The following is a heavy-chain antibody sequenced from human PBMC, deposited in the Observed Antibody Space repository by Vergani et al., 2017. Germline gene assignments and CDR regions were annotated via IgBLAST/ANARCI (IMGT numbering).Heavy chain of an antibody. J-gene: IGHJ4*02. CDR2: VSFRGDT. Sequence: QLHLQESGPGLDKPSETLSLTCTVSGASVNSYYWSWIRQPPGKGLEWMGYVSFRGDTLYDPSVKGRMTISLNTSSNQFSLYLTSVTAADTAVYYCARSRIYYGAGSPDYWGQGTLVTVSS. V-gene: IGHV4-59*02. D-gene: IGHD3-10*01. CDR1: GASVNSYY. CDR3: ARSRIYYGAGSPDY.